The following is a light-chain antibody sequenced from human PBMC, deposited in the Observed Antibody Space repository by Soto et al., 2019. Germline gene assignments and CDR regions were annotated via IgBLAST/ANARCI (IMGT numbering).Light chain of an antibody. Sequence: EIVMTHSPATLSVSLGERATLSCRAAQSVGTRLAWYQHKTGQAPRLLISGASSRATGIPDRFTGSGSETSFTLTISRLEPEDFALYYCQHYQSGHPITSGQGARLEVK. CDR3: QHYQSGHPIT. CDR1: QSVGTR. J-gene: IGKJ5*01. V-gene: IGKV3-20*01. CDR2: GAS.